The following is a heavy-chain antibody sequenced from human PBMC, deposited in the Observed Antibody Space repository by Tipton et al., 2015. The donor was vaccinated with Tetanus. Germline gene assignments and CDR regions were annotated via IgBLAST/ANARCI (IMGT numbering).Heavy chain of an antibody. D-gene: IGHD1-26*01. J-gene: IGHJ4*02. CDR3: ARDQARGARGWNYFDC. CDR2: IYFSAST. V-gene: IGHV4-31*03. CDR1: GGSIGRGGYY. Sequence: TLSLTCTVSGGSIGRGGYYWSWIRQHPGKGLEWIGDIYFSASTYYNPSLKSRVTILVDTSKNQFSLKLMSVTAADTAVYYCARDQARGARGWNYFDCWGQGTLVTVSS.